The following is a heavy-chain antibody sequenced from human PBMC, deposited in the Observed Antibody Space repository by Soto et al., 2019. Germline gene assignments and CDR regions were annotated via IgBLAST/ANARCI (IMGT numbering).Heavy chain of an antibody. D-gene: IGHD2-2*03. Sequence: QVQLVQSGAEVKKPGSSVKVSCKASGGTFSSYAISWVRQAPGQGLEWMGGIIPIFGTANYAQKFQGRVTITADEATSTAYRELSSLRSEDTAGYYCARARWITTYYYYGMDVWGQGTTVTVSS. J-gene: IGHJ6*02. V-gene: IGHV1-69*01. CDR2: IIPIFGTA. CDR1: GGTFSSYA. CDR3: ARARWITTYYYYGMDV.